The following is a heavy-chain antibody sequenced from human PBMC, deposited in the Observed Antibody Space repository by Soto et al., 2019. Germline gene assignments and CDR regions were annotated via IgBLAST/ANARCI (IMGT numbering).Heavy chain of an antibody. CDR3: ARANYDILTGYSGRFF. Sequence: GGSLRLSCAASGFTFISYAMHWVRQAPGKGLEWVAVISYDGSNKYYADSVKGRFTISRDNSKNTLYLQMNSLRAEDTAVYYCARANYDILTGYSGRFFWGQGTLVTVSS. D-gene: IGHD3-9*01. CDR1: GFTFISYA. V-gene: IGHV3-30-3*01. CDR2: ISYDGSNK. J-gene: IGHJ4*02.